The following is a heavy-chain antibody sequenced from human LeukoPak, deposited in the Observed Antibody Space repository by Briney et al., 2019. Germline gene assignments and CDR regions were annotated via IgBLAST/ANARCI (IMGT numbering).Heavy chain of an antibody. D-gene: IGHD1-26*01. CDR2: IYSSGST. CDR3: AKSGGYGLIDY. CDR1: GASISGSGYY. V-gene: IGHV4-39*01. Sequence: SETLSLTCAVSGASISGSGYYWGWIRQPPGKGLEWIGNIYSSGSTYYNASLQSRVTISIDTSKTQFSLRLSSVTAADTAMYYCAKSGGYGLIDYWGQGTLVTLSS. J-gene: IGHJ4*02.